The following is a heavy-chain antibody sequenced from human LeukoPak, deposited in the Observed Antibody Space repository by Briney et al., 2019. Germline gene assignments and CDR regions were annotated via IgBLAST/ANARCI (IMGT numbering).Heavy chain of an antibody. V-gene: IGHV3-23*01. CDR1: GFTFSNFA. CDR2: ISGSGDST. CDR3: AKDSGRGYSYGFFDF. Sequence: PGGSLRLPCAASGFTFSNFAMSWVRQAPGKGLQWVSAISGSGDSTYYPDSVKGRFAISRDDSKNTLYLQMNSLRADDTAVYYCAKDSGRGYSYGFFDFWGQGTLVTVSS. J-gene: IGHJ4*02. D-gene: IGHD5-18*01.